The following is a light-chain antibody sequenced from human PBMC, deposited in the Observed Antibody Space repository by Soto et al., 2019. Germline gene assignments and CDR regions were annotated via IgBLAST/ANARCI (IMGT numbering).Light chain of an antibody. V-gene: IGKV3-20*01. J-gene: IGKJ1*01. CDR2: DAS. CDR3: QQYGSAPRT. CDR1: QSLSSSQ. Sequence: EIVLTQSPGTLSLSPGERATLSCRASQSLSSSQLAWYQQKPGQAPRLLIHDASSRATGISDRFTGSGSGTDFTLTITTLEPEDFAVYYCQQYGSAPRTFGRGTKVEI.